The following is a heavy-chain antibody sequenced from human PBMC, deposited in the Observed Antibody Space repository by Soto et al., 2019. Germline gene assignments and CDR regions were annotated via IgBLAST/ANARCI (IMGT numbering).Heavy chain of an antibody. CDR2: TFPIFGTA. V-gene: IGHV1-69*06. D-gene: IGHD2-2*01. CDR1: GGTFGNYA. J-gene: IGHJ5*02. Sequence: QVQLVQSGAEVKTPGSSVKVSCKASGGTFGNYAISWVRQAPGQGLEWLGGTFPIFGTANYAQKFQGRVTITADRSTSTAYMELSSLTSEDTAVYYCVRESHEIVAVPATVMGPFTWFDPWGQGTLVTVSS. CDR3: VRESHEIVAVPATVMGPFTWFDP.